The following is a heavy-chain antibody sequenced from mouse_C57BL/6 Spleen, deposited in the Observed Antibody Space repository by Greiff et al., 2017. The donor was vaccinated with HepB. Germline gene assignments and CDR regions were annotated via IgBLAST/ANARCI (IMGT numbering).Heavy chain of an antibody. Sequence: VQLQQPGAELVRPGSSVKLSCKASGYTFTSYWMHWVKQRPIQGLEWIGNIDPSDSETHYNQKFKDKATLTVDKSSSTAYMQLSSLTSEDSAVYYCARCDYYGSSHWYFDVWGTGTTVTVSS. V-gene: IGHV1-52*01. CDR2: IDPSDSET. J-gene: IGHJ1*03. CDR3: ARCDYYGSSHWYFDV. CDR1: GYTFTSYW. D-gene: IGHD1-1*01.